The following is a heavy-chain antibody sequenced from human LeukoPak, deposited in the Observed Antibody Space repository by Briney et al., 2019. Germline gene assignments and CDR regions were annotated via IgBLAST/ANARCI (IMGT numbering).Heavy chain of an antibody. CDR1: GFTFSSYA. V-gene: IGHV3-23*01. CDR2: ISGSGGST. Sequence: PGGSLRLSCAASGFTFSSYAMSWVRQAPGKGLEWVSAISGSGGSTYYADSVKGRFTISRDNSKNTLYLQMNSLRAEDTAVYYCAKVPLGYCSSTSCSYFDYWGQGTLVTVSS. CDR3: AKVPLGYCSSTSCSYFDY. D-gene: IGHD2-2*01. J-gene: IGHJ4*02.